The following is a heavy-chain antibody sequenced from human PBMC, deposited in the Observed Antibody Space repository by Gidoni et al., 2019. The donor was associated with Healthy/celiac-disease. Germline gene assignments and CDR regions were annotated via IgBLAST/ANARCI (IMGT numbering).Heavy chain of an antibody. V-gene: IGHV4-30-4*01. CDR2: IYYSGIT. CDR1: GGSISSGDSY. Sequence: QVQLQESGPGLVKPSQTLSLTCTVSGGSISSGDSYWSWIRQPPGKGLEWIGYIYYSGITYYNPSLKSRVTISVDTSKNQFSLKLSSVTAADTAVYYCARAAPPGLSGVVVAASFDYWGQGTLVTVSS. CDR3: ARAAPPGLSGVVVAASFDY. D-gene: IGHD2-15*01. J-gene: IGHJ4*02.